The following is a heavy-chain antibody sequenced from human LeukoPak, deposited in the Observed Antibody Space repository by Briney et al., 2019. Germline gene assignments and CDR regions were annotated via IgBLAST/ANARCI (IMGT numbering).Heavy chain of an antibody. CDR3: AKSTWQYHYDGQIDQ. D-gene: IGHD3-22*01. J-gene: IGHJ4*02. Sequence: GGSLRLSRSASGFIFDNYGMHWVRQFPGKDLEWVAGISWNSVNRDYGDSVKGRFTISRDNAKGSLYLQMNSLKLEDTALYYCAKSTWQYHYDGQIDQWGQGTLVTVSS. CDR1: GFIFDNYG. CDR2: ISWNSVNR. V-gene: IGHV3-9*01.